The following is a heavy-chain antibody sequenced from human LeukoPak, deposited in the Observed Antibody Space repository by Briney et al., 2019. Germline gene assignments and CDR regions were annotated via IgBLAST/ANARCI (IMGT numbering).Heavy chain of an antibody. CDR2: IRFDGNDK. J-gene: IGHJ4*02. CDR3: AKQPSTKQFVFGYLDS. D-gene: IGHD3-16*01. V-gene: IGHV3-30*02. CDR1: GFTFRRYG. Sequence: GGSLRLFCAASGFTFRRYGIHWVRQAPGKGLEWVAFIRFDGNDKYYADAVKGRFAISRDNYELAVYLQMNCERRDDTGVYYCAKQPSTKQFVFGYLDSWGQGTLVIVSS.